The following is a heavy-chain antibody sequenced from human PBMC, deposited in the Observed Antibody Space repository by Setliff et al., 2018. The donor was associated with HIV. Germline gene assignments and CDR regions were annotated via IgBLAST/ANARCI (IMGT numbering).Heavy chain of an antibody. CDR1: GYTFTAFY. Sequence: ASVKVSCKTSGYTFTAFYIHWVRQAPGQGLEWLGVINPSDGFTTRAQKFQGRLTMTTDTSTSTAYMELRSLRSDDTAVYYCARVPLSGWLYFDYWGQGTLVTVSS. V-gene: IGHV1-46*01. D-gene: IGHD6-19*01. CDR3: ARVPLSGWLYFDY. J-gene: IGHJ4*02. CDR2: INPSDGFT.